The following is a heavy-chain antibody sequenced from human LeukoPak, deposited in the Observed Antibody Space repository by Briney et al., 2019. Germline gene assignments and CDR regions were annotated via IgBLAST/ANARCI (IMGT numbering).Heavy chain of an antibody. V-gene: IGHV4-4*07. Sequence: SEPLSLTCTVSGDSISSYYWSWIRQPAGKGLEWIGRIYTSGSTNYNPSLKSRVTMSVDTSKNQFSLRLSSVTAAATAVYYCARGRTYSGYDYFDYWGQGTLVTVSS. CDR2: IYTSGST. CDR1: GDSISSYY. D-gene: IGHD5-12*01. J-gene: IGHJ4*02. CDR3: ARGRTYSGYDYFDY.